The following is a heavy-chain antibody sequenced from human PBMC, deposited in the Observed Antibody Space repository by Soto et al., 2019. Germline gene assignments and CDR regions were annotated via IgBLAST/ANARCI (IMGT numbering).Heavy chain of an antibody. D-gene: IGHD1-26*01. J-gene: IGHJ4*02. V-gene: IGHV4-4*02. CDR2: IYHSGST. Sequence: QVQLQESGPGLVKPSGTLSLTCDVSGGSISSSNWWSWVRQPPGKGLEWIGEIYHSGSTNYNPSLKSRVTRSLDKSMNQFSLKLNSVTAADTAVYYCARYSGSQYYFDCWGQGTLVTVSS. CDR1: GGSISSSNW. CDR3: ARYSGSQYYFDC.